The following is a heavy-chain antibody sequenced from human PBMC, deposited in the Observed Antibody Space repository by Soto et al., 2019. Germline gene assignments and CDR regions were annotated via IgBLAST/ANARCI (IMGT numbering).Heavy chain of an antibody. CDR3: VMVDNYVTPTPQDV. Sequence: QVQLVQSGDEVKKPGASVKVSCKASGYIFVNYGIAWVRQAPGQGLEWMGWISPYTGNTHSATKVQGRLTMTTDTDTSTAYMDLGGLTSDDTAVYYCVMVDNYVTPTPQDVWGQGTTVTVSS. V-gene: IGHV1-18*01. CDR2: ISPYTGNT. D-gene: IGHD3-16*01. J-gene: IGHJ6*02. CDR1: GYIFVNYG.